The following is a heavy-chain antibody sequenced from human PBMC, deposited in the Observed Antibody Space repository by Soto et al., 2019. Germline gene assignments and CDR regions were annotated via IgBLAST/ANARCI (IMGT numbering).Heavy chain of an antibody. J-gene: IGHJ5*02. D-gene: IGHD6-6*01. Sequence: ETLCLTCTVSGGSIGTFYGTWIRHTPGKGLEWIGYIVDGVSSKYNPSLKSRVTISVEKSKNQFSLQLRSLTAADTAVYYCARGKRIAARLGNWFDPWGQGTLVTVSS. CDR1: GGSIGTFY. V-gene: IGHV4-59*01. CDR2: IVDGVSS. CDR3: ARGKRIAARLGNWFDP.